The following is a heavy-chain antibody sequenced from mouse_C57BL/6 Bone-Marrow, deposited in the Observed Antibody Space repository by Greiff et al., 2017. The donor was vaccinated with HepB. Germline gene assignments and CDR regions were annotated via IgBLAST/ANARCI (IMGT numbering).Heavy chain of an antibody. D-gene: IGHD2-4*01. CDR1: GYTFNDYN. V-gene: IGHV1-22*01. Sequence: EVKLVESGPELVKPGASVKISCKASGYTFNDYNMHWVKQSHGKSLEWIGYINPNNGGTSYKQKFKGKATLTVNKPSSTAYIELRSLTSEDSAVYDCASDEGLRRFAYCGQGTLVTVSA. J-gene: IGHJ3*01. CDR3: ASDEGLRRFAY. CDR2: INPNNGGT.